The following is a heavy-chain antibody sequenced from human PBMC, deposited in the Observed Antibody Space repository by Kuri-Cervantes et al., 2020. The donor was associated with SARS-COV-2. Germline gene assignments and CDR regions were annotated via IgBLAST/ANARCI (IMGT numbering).Heavy chain of an antibody. V-gene: IGHV3-43*01. CDR2: ISWDGGST. J-gene: IGHJ4*02. CDR3: SSGGSQREWYY. D-gene: IGHD3-16*01. Sequence: GESLKISCATSGFTFGNYFIHWVRQRPGKGLEWVSLISWDGGSTYYADSVKGRFTISRDNSKDSLFLQMNSLRSEDTAFYYCSSGGSQREWYYWGQGTLVTVSS. CDR1: GFTFGNYF.